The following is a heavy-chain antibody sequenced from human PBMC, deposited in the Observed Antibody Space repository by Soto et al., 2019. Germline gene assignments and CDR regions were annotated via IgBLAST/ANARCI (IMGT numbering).Heavy chain of an antibody. Sequence: QVQLVESGGGVVQPGRSLRLSCAASGFTFSSYGMHLVRQAPGKGLEWVAVIWYDGSNKYYADSVKGRFTISRDNSKNTLYLQMNSLRAEDTAVYYCARDRSTDELDYWGQGTLVTVSS. D-gene: IGHD2-2*01. CDR2: IWYDGSNK. CDR1: GFTFSSYG. J-gene: IGHJ4*02. CDR3: ARDRSTDELDY. V-gene: IGHV3-33*01.